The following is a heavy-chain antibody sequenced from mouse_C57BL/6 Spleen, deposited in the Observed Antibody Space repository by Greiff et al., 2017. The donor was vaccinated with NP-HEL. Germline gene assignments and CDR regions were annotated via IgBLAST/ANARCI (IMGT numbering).Heavy chain of an antibody. J-gene: IGHJ2*01. D-gene: IGHD2-4*01. V-gene: IGHV5-4*01. Sequence: EVQVVESGGGLVKPGGSLKLSCAASGFTFSSYAMSWVRQTPEKRLEWVATISDGGSYTYYPDNVKGRFTISRDNAKNNLYLQMSHLKSEDTAMYYCAREDYDLYYFDYWGQGTTLTVSS. CDR2: ISDGGSYT. CDR1: GFTFSSYA. CDR3: AREDYDLYYFDY.